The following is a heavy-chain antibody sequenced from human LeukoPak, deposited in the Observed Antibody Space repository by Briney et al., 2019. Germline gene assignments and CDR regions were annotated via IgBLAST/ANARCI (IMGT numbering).Heavy chain of an antibody. CDR3: ARVRLSITMKVVAVDY. V-gene: IGHV4-59*08. Sequence: SETLSLTCTVSGGSISSYYWSWIRQPPGKGLEWIGYIYYSGSTNYNPSLKSRVTISVDTSKNQFSLKLSSVTAADTAVYYCARVRLSITMKVVAVDYWGQGTLVTVSS. D-gene: IGHD3-22*01. J-gene: IGHJ4*02. CDR2: IYYSGST. CDR1: GGSISSYY.